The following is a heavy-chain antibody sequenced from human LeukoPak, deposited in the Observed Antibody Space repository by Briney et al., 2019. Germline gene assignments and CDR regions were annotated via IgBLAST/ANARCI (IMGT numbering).Heavy chain of an antibody. Sequence: PGGSLRLSCAASGFTFSSYGMHWVRQAPGKGLEWVAVISYDGSKKYYADSVKGRLTISRDNSKNTVYLQMNSLRPEDTAVYYCAKEGYRYGSGSQPGSVPKHGMDVWGQGTTVMVSS. CDR3: AKEGYRYGSGSQPGSVPKHGMDV. J-gene: IGHJ6*02. CDR1: GFTFSSYG. V-gene: IGHV3-30*18. D-gene: IGHD3-10*01. CDR2: ISYDGSKK.